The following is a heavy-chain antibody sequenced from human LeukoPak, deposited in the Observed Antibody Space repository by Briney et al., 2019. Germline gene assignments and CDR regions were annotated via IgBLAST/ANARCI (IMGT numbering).Heavy chain of an antibody. CDR3: ARDPSGYFNY. CDR2: IYDSGST. V-gene: IGHV4-61*01. J-gene: IGHJ4*02. Sequence: SETLSLTCTASGGSVSSGSYYWSWIRQPPGKGLEWIGYIYDSGSTNYNPSLKSRVTISVDTSKNQFSLKLSSVTAADTAVYYCARDPSGYFNYWGQGTLVTVSS. D-gene: IGHD3-22*01. CDR1: GGSVSSGSYY.